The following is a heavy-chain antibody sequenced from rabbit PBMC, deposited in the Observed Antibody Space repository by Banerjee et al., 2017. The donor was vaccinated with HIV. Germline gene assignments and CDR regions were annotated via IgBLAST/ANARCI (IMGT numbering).Heavy chain of an antibody. CDR3: ARDLAGVIGWNFNL. J-gene: IGHJ4*01. D-gene: IGHD4-1*01. CDR1: GFSFSSVHD. CDR2: IYADSGGST. Sequence: QEQLEESGGDLVKPGASLTLTCTASGFSFSSVHDMCWVRQAPGKGLEWIGCIYADSGGSTYYASWARGRFTISKTSSTTVTLQMTSLTAADTATYFCARDLAGVIGWNFNLWGPGTLVTVS. V-gene: IGHV1S45*01.